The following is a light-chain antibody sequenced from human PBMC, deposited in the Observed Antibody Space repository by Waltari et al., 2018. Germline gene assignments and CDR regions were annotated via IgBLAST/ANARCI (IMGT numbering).Light chain of an antibody. V-gene: IGKV3D-15*01. CDR3: HQYKIWPEA. J-gene: IGKJ1*01. Sequence: EIVMTQSPATLSVSPGERAPLPGTASQSISDSLGWYQQRPGQAPRLPIYGASTRATGIPARFSGSGSGTEFTLTISSLQSEDFAVYYCHQYKIWPEAFGQGTKVEIK. CDR2: GAS. CDR1: QSISDS.